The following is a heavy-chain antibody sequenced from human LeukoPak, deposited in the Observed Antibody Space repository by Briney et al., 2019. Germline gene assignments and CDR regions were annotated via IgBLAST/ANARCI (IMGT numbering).Heavy chain of an antibody. CDR1: GYSFTSYA. V-gene: IGHV1-3*01. J-gene: IGHJ3*02. D-gene: IGHD3-9*01. CDR3: AREYYDILTGPPNPSAVAFDI. CDR2: INAGNGNT. Sequence: ASVKVSCKASGYSFTSYAMHWVRQAPGQRLEWMGWINAGNGNTKYSQKFQGRVTITRDTSASTAYMELSSPRSEDTAVYYCAREYYDILTGPPNPSAVAFDIWGQGTMVTVSS.